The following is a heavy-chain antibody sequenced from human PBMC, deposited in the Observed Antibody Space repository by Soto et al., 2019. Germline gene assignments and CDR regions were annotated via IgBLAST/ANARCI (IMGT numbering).Heavy chain of an antibody. Sequence: GGSLRLSCADSGFTYSDYYMAWIRQAPGKGLKWVSYISTSDSTIYYADSVKVRFTISRDISKTSLYLQMNSLRAEDTAVFYCARLNDFGPLRGHFDLWGQGTMVTVSS. V-gene: IGHV3-11*01. D-gene: IGHD1-1*01. CDR1: GFTYSDYY. CDR3: ARLNDFGPLRGHFDL. CDR2: ISTSDSTI. J-gene: IGHJ3*01.